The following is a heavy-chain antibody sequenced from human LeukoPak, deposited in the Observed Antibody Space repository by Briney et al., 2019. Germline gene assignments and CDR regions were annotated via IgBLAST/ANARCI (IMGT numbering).Heavy chain of an antibody. V-gene: IGHV1-2*02. CDR2: INPNSGGT. J-gene: IGHJ4*02. D-gene: IGHD3-22*01. CDR1: GYTFTGYY. CDR3: ARALYYYDSSGYPFDY. Sequence: VASVKVSCKASGYTFTGYYMHWVRQAPGQGLEWMGWINPNSGGTNYAQKFQGRVTMTRDTSISTAYMELSRLRSDDTAVYYCARALYYYDSSGYPFDYWGQGTLVTVSS.